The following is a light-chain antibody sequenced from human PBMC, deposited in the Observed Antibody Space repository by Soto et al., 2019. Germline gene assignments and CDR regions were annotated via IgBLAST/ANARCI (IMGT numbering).Light chain of an antibody. Sequence: QSALTHPASVSGSPGQSITISCTGTSSDVGSYNLVSWYQQHPGKAPKLMIYEGSKRPSGVSNRSSVSKSGNTASLTISGLQAEDEADYYCCSYAGSSTFFYVLGTGTKVTVL. CDR2: EGS. V-gene: IGLV2-23*03. CDR1: SSDVGSYNL. CDR3: CSYAGSSTFFYV. J-gene: IGLJ1*01.